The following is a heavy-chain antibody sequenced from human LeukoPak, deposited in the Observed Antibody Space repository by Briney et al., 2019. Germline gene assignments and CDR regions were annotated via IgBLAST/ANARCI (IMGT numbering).Heavy chain of an antibody. D-gene: IGHD1-26*01. CDR3: ATTTIRLGF. CDR1: GGSFSGYY. V-gene: IGHV4-34*01. Sequence: SETLSLTCAVYGGSFSGYYWSWIRQPPGKGLEWIGSIYNGGSTYYNPSLKSRVTISVDTSNNQFSLRLSSVTAADTAVYYCATTTIRLGFWGQGTLVTVSS. CDR2: IYNGGST. J-gene: IGHJ4*02.